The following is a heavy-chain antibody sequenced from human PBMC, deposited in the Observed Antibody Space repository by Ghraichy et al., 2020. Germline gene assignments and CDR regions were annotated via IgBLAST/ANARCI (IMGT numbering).Heavy chain of an antibody. D-gene: IGHD2-15*01. CDR1: GGSISSSSYY. Sequence: SETLSLTCTVSGGSISSSSYYWGWIRQPPGKGLEWIGSIYYSGSTYYNPSLKSRVTISVDTSKNQFSLKLSSVTAADTAVYYCARHLGYCSGGSCLSPYYFDYWGQGTLVTVSS. V-gene: IGHV4-39*01. CDR2: IYYSGST. J-gene: IGHJ4*02. CDR3: ARHLGYCSGGSCLSPYYFDY.